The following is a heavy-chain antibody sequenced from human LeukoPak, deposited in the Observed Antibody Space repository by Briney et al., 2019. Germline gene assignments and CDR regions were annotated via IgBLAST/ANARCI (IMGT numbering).Heavy chain of an antibody. J-gene: IGHJ4*02. D-gene: IGHD2-2*01. Sequence: PGGSLRLSCEVSGFTFSRSAMSWVRQAPGKGLEWVSGISISGEATYYADSVQGRFTISRDNSKNTVYLQMYSLGVEDTAVYYCAKEEVPNDYWGQGILSPSPQ. V-gene: IGHV3-23*01. CDR3: AKEEVPNDY. CDR2: ISISGEAT. CDR1: GFTFSRSA.